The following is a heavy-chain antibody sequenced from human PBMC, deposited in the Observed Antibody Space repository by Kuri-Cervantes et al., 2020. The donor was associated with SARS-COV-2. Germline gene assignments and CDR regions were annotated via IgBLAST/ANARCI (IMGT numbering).Heavy chain of an antibody. CDR3: AREDYGDYVKMPRYCFDY. CDR2: IWYDGSNK. CDR1: GFDFRSYG. V-gene: IGHV3-33*01. J-gene: IGHJ4*02. Sequence: GGSLRLSCTASGFDFRSYGMHWVRQAPGKGLEWVAVIWYDGSNKYYADSVKGRFTVSRDNYRNTVYLQMNSLRAEDTAVYYCAREDYGDYVKMPRYCFDYWGQGTLVTVSS. D-gene: IGHD4-17*01.